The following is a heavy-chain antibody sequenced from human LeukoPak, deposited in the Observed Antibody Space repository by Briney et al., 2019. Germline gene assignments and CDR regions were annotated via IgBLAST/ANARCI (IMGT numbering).Heavy chain of an antibody. CDR2: IYSGGST. CDR3: AKDQWYSGTS. CDR1: GFTFSSYW. Sequence: RGSLRLSCAASGFTFSSYWMHWIRHAPGKGLVWVSVIYSGGSTYYADSVKGRFTVSRDNFKNTLYLQMNSLRTEDTAVYYCAKDQWYSGTSWGQGTLVTVSS. J-gene: IGHJ5*02. V-gene: IGHV3-66*02. D-gene: IGHD1-26*01.